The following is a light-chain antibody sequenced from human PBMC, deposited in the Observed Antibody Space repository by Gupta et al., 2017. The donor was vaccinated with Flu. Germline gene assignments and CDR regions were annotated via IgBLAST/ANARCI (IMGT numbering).Light chain of an antibody. Sequence: PATLSWSPGERATLSVVSSQTVSNYLASYLERPSQTASVLLCYRSDRRTAMPAKFRNSRTYGEFTLTISSLVPDDFAVYYCHQRSNWPRTFGRGTKVEIK. CDR3: HQRSNWPRT. J-gene: IGKJ4*01. V-gene: IGKV3-11*02. CDR1: QTVSNY. CDR2: YRS.